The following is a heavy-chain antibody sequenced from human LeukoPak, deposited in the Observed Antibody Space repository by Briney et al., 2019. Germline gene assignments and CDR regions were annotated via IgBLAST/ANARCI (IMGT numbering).Heavy chain of an antibody. Sequence: GGSLRLSCAASGFSFSNFGMHWVRQAPGKGLEWVTVISYDGSNKYYADSVKGRFTISRDNSKNTLYLQMNSLRAEDTAVYYCVRDAWGSGSYSAQFDYWGQGTLVTVSS. V-gene: IGHV3-30*19. CDR1: GFSFSNFG. J-gene: IGHJ4*02. CDR2: ISYDGSNK. CDR3: VRDAWGSGSYSAQFDY. D-gene: IGHD3-10*01.